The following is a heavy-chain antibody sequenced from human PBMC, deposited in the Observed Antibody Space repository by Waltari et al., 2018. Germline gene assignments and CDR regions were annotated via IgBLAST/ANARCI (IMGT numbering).Heavy chain of an antibody. Sequence: EGQLVESGGGLVQPGGSRSILVAASGCTFRNYEMNWVRQAPGKGLEWVSYISSGASTIFYADSVKGRFTISRDNAKNSVYLEMNSLRADDTAIYYCARGEGGANEYWGQGTLVTGSS. J-gene: IGHJ4*01. CDR1: GCTFRNYE. CDR2: ISSGASTI. D-gene: IGHD1-26*01. V-gene: IGHV3-48*03. CDR3: ARGEGGANEY.